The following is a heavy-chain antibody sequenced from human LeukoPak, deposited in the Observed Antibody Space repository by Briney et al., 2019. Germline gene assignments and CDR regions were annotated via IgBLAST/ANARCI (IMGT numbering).Heavy chain of an antibody. V-gene: IGHV3-33*06. J-gene: IGHJ4*02. CDR3: AKGSGYRYGYSYDY. CDR1: GFTFSSYG. Sequence: RSLRLSCAASGFTFSSYGMHWVRQAPGKGLEWVAVIWYDGSNKYYADSVKGRFTISRDNSKNTLYLQMNSLRAEDTAVYYCAKGSGYRYGYSYDYWGQGTQVTVSS. D-gene: IGHD5-18*01. CDR2: IWYDGSNK.